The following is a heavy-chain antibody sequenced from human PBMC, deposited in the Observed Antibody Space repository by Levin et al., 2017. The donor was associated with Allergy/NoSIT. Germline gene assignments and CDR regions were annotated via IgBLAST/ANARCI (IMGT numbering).Heavy chain of an antibody. CDR2: ISGSGGST. Sequence: GESLKISCAATGFTFSSYAMSWVRQAPGKGLEWVSAISGSGGSTYYPDSVKGRFTISRDNSKNTLYLQMNSLRADDTAVYYCAKAWSSGGYTVDYWGQGSLVTVSS. V-gene: IGHV3-23*01. CDR3: AKAWSSGGYTVDY. J-gene: IGHJ4*02. D-gene: IGHD6-19*01. CDR1: GFTFSSYA.